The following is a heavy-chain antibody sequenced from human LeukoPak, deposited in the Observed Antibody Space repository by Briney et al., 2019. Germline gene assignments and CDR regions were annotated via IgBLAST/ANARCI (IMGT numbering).Heavy chain of an antibody. CDR3: ARDRGAYCGGDCYSGDFDY. CDR1: GFTFSDYY. CDR2: ISSSGSTI. J-gene: IGHJ4*02. V-gene: IGHV3-11*04. D-gene: IGHD2-21*01. Sequence: GGSLRLSCAASGFTFSDYYMSWIRQAPGKGLEWVSYISSSGSTIYYADSVKGGFTISRDNAKNSLYLQMNSLRAEDTAVYYCARDRGAYCGGDCYSGDFDYWGQGTLVTVSS.